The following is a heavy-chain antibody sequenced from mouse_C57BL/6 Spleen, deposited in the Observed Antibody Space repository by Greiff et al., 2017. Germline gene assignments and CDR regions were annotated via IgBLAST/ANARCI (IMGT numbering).Heavy chain of an antibody. CDR3: TRFPVVAYYYAMDY. Sequence: EVQLQQSGTVLARPGASVKMSCKTSGYTFTSYWMHWVKQRPGQGLEWIGAIYPGNSDTSYNQKFKGKAKLTAVTSASTAYMELSSLPNEDSAVYYCTRFPVVAYYYAMDYWGQGTSVTVSS. J-gene: IGHJ4*01. V-gene: IGHV1-5*01. CDR1: GYTFTSYW. CDR2: IYPGNSDT. D-gene: IGHD1-1*01.